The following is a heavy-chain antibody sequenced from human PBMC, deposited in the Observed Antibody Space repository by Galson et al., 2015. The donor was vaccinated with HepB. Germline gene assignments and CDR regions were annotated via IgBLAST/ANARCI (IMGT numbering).Heavy chain of an antibody. CDR2: ISSSSSTI. CDR3: ARGGIQLWLPFYFDY. V-gene: IGHV3-48*01. CDR1: GFTFSSYS. Sequence: SLRLSCAASGFTFSSYSMNWVRQAPGKGLEWVSYISSSSSTIYYADSVKGRFTISRDNAKNSLYLQMNSLRAEDTAVYYCARGGIQLWLPFYFDYWGQGTLVTVSS. D-gene: IGHD5-18*01. J-gene: IGHJ4*02.